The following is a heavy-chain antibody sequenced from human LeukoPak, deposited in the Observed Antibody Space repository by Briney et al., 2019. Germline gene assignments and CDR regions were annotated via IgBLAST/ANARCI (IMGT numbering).Heavy chain of an antibody. CDR1: GFTFSSYN. J-gene: IGHJ6*03. CDR2: ISSSSDYI. CDR3: ARETGIAAVDYYYYMDV. D-gene: IGHD6-13*01. V-gene: IGHV3-21*01. Sequence: GGSLRLSCAASGFTFSSYNMNWVRQAPGKGLEWVSSISSSSDYIYYADSVKGRFTISRDNAKNSLYLQMNSLRAEDTAVYYCARETGIAAVDYYYYMDVWGKGTTVTISS.